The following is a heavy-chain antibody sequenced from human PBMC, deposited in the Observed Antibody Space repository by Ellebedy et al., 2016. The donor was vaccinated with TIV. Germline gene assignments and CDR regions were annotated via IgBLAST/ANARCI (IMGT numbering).Heavy chain of an antibody. D-gene: IGHD1-26*01. J-gene: IGHJ4*02. CDR3: ATEPPSGSYAY. Sequence: GESLKISXAASGFTFSSYAMSWVRQAPGKGLEWVSAISGSGGSTYYADSVKGRFTISRDNSKNTLYLQMNSLRAEDTAVYYCATEPPSGSYAYWGQGTLVTVSS. V-gene: IGHV3-23*01. CDR2: ISGSGGST. CDR1: GFTFSSYA.